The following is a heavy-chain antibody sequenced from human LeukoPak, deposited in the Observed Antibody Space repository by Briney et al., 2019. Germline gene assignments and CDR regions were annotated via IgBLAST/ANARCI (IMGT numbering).Heavy chain of an antibody. V-gene: IGHV4-4*09. CDR2: IYTSGST. D-gene: IGHD3-3*01. CDR3: ARQAYDFWSGYYSSYYYYYMDV. J-gene: IGHJ6*03. Sequence: SETLSLTCTVSGGSISSYYWSWIRQPPGKGLEWIGYIYTSGSTNYNPSLKSRVTISVDTSKNQFSLKLSSVTAADTAVYYCARQAYDFWSGYYSSYYYYYMDVWGKGTTVTVSS. CDR1: GGSISSYY.